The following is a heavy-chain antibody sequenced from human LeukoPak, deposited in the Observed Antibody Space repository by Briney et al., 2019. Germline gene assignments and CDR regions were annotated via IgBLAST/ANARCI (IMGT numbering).Heavy chain of an antibody. CDR3: AKHLGSHSFLFYYMDV. Sequence: GGSLRLSCEASEFTFSRFAMSWIRQSPGTGLEWVSTLSGSGSATYYADSVKGRFTTSRDNSKDTLYLQMDSVRADDTAVYYCAKHLGSHSFLFYYMDVWGKGTSVIVSS. CDR2: LSGSGSAT. CDR1: EFTFSRFA. V-gene: IGHV3-23*01. D-gene: IGHD2-21*01. J-gene: IGHJ6*03.